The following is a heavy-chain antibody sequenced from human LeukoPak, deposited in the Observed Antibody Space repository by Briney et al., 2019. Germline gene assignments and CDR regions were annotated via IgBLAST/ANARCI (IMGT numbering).Heavy chain of an antibody. V-gene: IGHV1-2*02. CDR2: INPSSGGT. CDR1: GYTFTGYY. J-gene: IGHJ6*03. D-gene: IGHD5-18*01. Sequence: ASVKVSCKASGYTFTGYYMHWVRQAPGQGLEWMGWINPSSGGTNYAQKFQGRVTMTRDTSISTAYMELSRLRSDDTAVYYCARGGLDTAMVMYYYYYYMDVWGKGTRSPSP. CDR3: ARGGLDTAMVMYYYYYYMDV.